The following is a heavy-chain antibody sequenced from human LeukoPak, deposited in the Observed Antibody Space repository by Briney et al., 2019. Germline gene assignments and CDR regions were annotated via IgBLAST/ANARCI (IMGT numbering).Heavy chain of an antibody. CDR2: INHSGST. V-gene: IGHV4-34*01. J-gene: IGHJ4*02. D-gene: IGHD2-2*01. Sequence: SETLSLTCAVYGGSFSGYYWSWIRQPPGKGLEWIGEINHSGSTNYNPSLKSRVTISVDTSKKQFSLKLSSVTAADTAVYYCARTTIVVVPAVDFDYWGQGTLVTVSS. CDR3: ARTTIVVVPAVDFDY. CDR1: GGSFSGYY.